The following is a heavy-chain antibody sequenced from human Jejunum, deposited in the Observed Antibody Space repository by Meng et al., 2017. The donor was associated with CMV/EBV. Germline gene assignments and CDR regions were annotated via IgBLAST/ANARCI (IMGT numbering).Heavy chain of an antibody. J-gene: IGHJ4*02. V-gene: IGHV3-23*01. D-gene: IGHD4-17*01. CDR2: RSGGGST. CDR1: GFVFSAYA. CDR3: AKDYDYGAHVDY. Sequence: CTASGFVFSAYAMAWGRQGPGRGLEWLSTRSGGGSTHNADSVKGRCTISRDNSKNTLYLQMNSLRVEDTAIYYCAKDYDYGAHVDYWGRGTLVTVSS.